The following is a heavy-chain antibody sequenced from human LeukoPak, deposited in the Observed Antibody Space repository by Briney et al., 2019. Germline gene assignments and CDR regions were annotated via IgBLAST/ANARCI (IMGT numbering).Heavy chain of an antibody. CDR2: ISYDGSNK. Sequence: PGGSLRLSCAASGFTFSSYAMHWVRQAPGKGLEWVAVISYDGSNKYYADSVKGRFTISRDNSKNTLYLQMNSLRAEDTAVYYCAKGAEQHPYVGAFDIWGQGTMVTVSS. CDR1: GFTFSSYA. CDR3: AKGAEQHPYVGAFDI. D-gene: IGHD6-13*01. V-gene: IGHV3-30-3*01. J-gene: IGHJ3*02.